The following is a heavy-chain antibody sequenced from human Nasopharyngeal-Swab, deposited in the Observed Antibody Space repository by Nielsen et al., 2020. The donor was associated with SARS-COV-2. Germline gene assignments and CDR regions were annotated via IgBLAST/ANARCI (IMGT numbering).Heavy chain of an antibody. V-gene: IGHV3-11*03. D-gene: IGHD6-13*01. J-gene: IGHJ4*02. Sequence: RQAPGKGLEWVSYISSSSSYTNYADSVKGRFTISRYNAKNSLYLQMNSLRAEDTAVYYCASSNSAAAGFDYWGQGTLVTVSS. CDR2: ISSSSSYT. CDR3: ASSNSAAAGFDY.